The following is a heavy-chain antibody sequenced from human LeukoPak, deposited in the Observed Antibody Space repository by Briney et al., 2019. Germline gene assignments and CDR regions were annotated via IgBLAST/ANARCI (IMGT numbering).Heavy chain of an antibody. V-gene: IGHV1-8*01. CDR2: MNPNSGNT. Sequence: ASVKVSCKASGYTFTSYDINWVRQATGQGLEWMGWMNPNSGNTGYAQKFQGRVTMTEDTSTDTAYMELSSLRSEDTAVYYCATTLLTVHWYFDLWGRGTLVTVSS. J-gene: IGHJ2*01. CDR3: ATTLLTVHWYFDL. CDR1: GYTFTSYD. D-gene: IGHD1/OR15-1a*01.